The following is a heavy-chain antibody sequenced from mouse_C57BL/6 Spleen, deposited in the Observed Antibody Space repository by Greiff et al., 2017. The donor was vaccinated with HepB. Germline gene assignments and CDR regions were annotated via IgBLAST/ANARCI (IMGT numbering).Heavy chain of an antibody. D-gene: IGHD2-4*01. CDR2: ISDGGSYT. Sequence: EVMLVESGGGLVKPGGSLKLSCAASGFTFSSYAMSWVRQTPEKRLEWVATISDGGSYTYYPDNVKGRFTISRDNAKNNLYLQMSHLKSEDTAMYYCARDPYDYDTWFAYWGQGTLVTVSA. V-gene: IGHV5-4*01. J-gene: IGHJ3*01. CDR1: GFTFSSYA. CDR3: ARDPYDYDTWFAY.